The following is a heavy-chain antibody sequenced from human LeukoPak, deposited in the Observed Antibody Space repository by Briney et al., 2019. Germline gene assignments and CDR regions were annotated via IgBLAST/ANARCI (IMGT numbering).Heavy chain of an antibody. Sequence: TGGSLRLSCAAFGFTVSSSYMNWVRQAPGKGLEWVSLIYSGGTTYYADSVKGRFTISRDNSKNTLYLQMNSLRAEDTAVYYCARRGDGGRSFDYWGQGTLVTVSS. CDR3: ARRGDGGRSFDY. V-gene: IGHV3-53*01. J-gene: IGHJ4*02. CDR1: GFTVSSSY. D-gene: IGHD4-23*01. CDR2: IYSGGTT.